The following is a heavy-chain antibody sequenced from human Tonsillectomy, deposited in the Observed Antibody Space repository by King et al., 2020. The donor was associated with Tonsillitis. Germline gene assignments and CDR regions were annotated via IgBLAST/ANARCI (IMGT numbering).Heavy chain of an antibody. CDR2: INPNSGAT. J-gene: IGHJ4*02. CDR1: GYTFTGYY. CDR3: ARDLFPPYYFESSGYYYDC. V-gene: IGHV1-2*02. D-gene: IGHD3-22*01. Sequence: VQLVESGAEVKKPGASMKVSCTASGYTFTGYYMHWVRQAPGQGLGLEWMGWINPNSGATNSAQKFQGRVTMTRDTSISTVYMELSSLTSDDTAMYFCARDLFPPYYFESSGYYYDCWGQGTLVTVSS.